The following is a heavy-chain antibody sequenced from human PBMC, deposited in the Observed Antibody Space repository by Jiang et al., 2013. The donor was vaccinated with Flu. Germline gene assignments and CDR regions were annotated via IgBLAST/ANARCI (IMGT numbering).Heavy chain of an antibody. V-gene: IGHV4-34*01. J-gene: IGHJ4*02. CDR1: GGSFSGYY. Sequence: VALLKPSETQSLTCAVYGGSFSGYYWAWIRQPPGKGLEWIGEINHSGSTSYNPSLKSRVTISVDTSKNQFSLKLSSVTAADTAVYYCARGPTDPLPTGGSVGTRDLDYWGQGTLVTVSS. D-gene: IGHD1-26*01. CDR3: ARGPTDPLPTGGSVGTRDLDY. CDR2: INHSGST.